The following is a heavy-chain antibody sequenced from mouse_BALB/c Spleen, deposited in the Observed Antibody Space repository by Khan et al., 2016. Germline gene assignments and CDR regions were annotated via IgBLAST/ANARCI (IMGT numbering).Heavy chain of an antibody. CDR3: ARDDQDYDAWFAS. V-gene: IGHV2-9*02. Sequence: QVQLKESGPGLVAPSQSLSITCTVSGFSLTNSGVHWIRQPPGKGLEWLGVIWPGGSTDYNSALMSRLSIPKDKSQHQVFFKMISLQTDDTAMYYCARDDQDYDAWFASWGQGTLVIVSA. J-gene: IGHJ3*01. D-gene: IGHD2-4*01. CDR1: GFSLTNSG. CDR2: IWPGGST.